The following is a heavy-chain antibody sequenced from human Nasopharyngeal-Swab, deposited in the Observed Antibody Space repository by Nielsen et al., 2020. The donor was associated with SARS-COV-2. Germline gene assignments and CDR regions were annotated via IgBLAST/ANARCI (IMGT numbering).Heavy chain of an antibody. V-gene: IGHV3-30-3*01. J-gene: IGHJ6*02. CDR3: ARDYDILTGYGMDV. CDR2: ISYDGSNK. D-gene: IGHD3-9*01. Sequence: VRQAPGKGLEWVAVISYDGSNKYCADSVKGRFTISRDNSKNTLYLQMNSLRAEDTAVYYCARDYDILTGYGMDVWGQGTTVTVSS.